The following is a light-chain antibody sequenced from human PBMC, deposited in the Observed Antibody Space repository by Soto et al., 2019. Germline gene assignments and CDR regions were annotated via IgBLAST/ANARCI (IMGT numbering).Light chain of an antibody. V-gene: IGKV3-20*01. CDR1: QSVSNNY. CDR2: GAS. J-gene: IGKJ1*01. CDR3: QQYGNSLAWT. Sequence: ELVLTQSPGTLSLSPGERATLSCRASQSVSNNYLGWYQQKPGQAPRLLVYGASRRATGIPDRFSGSGCGTDFTLTISGLEAEDFAVYYCQQYGNSLAWTFGQGTKVEIK.